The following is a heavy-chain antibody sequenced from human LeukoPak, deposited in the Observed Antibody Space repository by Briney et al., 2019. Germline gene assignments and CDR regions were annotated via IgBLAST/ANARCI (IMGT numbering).Heavy chain of an antibody. D-gene: IGHD3-22*01. CDR1: SGSISSYY. CDR3: ARHSPFYYDSSGYRAFDI. J-gene: IGHJ3*02. CDR2: IFYSGST. Sequence: SETLSLTCTVSSGSISSYYWSWIRQPPGKGLEWIGYIFYSGSTNYNPSLKSRVTISVDTSKNQFSLNLSSVTAADTAVYYCARHSPFYYDSSGYRAFDIWGQGTMVTVSS. V-gene: IGHV4-59*08.